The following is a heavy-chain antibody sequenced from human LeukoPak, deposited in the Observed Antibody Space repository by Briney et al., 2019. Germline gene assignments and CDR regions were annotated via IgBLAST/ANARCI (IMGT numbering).Heavy chain of an antibody. CDR3: ARTKVADAFDI. D-gene: IGHD2-8*01. V-gene: IGHV1-8*03. J-gene: IGHJ3*02. CDR2: MNPNSGNT. Sequence: ASVKVSCKASGYTFTSYNISWVRQATGQGLEWMGWMNPNSGNTGYAQKFQGRVTITRNTSISTAYKELSRLMTEDTAVDYCARTKVADAFDIWGQDTM. CDR1: GYTFTSYN.